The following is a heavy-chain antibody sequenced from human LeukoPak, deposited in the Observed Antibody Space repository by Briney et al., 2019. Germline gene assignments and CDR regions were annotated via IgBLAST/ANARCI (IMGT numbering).Heavy chain of an antibody. CDR3: AKDHSPFGSGSYSTRYYGMDV. CDR1: GFSFSSYG. D-gene: IGHD3-10*01. CDR2: ISGSGGST. Sequence: GGSLRLSCAVSGFSFSSYGMSWVRQAPGKGLEWVAFISGSGGSTKYADSVKGRFATSRDNSKTTLYLQMNSLRAEDTAVYFCAKDHSPFGSGSYSTRYYGMDVWGQGTTVTVS. J-gene: IGHJ6*02. V-gene: IGHV3-23*01.